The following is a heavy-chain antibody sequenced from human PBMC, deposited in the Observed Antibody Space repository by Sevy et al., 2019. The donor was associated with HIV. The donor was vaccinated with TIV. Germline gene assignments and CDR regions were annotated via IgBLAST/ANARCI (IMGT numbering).Heavy chain of an antibody. D-gene: IGHD3-22*01. CDR3: ARVVLYYDANYCDY. V-gene: IGHV3-48*02. J-gene: IGHJ4*02. CDR2: ISGTSGTI. CDR1: GFSFSQYS. Sequence: GGSLRLSCAASGFSFSQYSMNWVCQAPGKGLEWLSYISGTSGTIYYAASVKGRFTISRDNAKNSVYLQMNSLRDEDTAVYYCARVVLYYDANYCDYWGQGALVTVSS.